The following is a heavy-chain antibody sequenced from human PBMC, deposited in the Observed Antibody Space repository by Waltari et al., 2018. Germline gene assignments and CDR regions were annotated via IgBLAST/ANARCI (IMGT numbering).Heavy chain of an antibody. CDR3: ATYIGASVGTAAFDV. CDR1: GGSITSNRHY. J-gene: IGHJ3*01. V-gene: IGHV4-39*01. CDR2: ISYTGAT. Sequence: QLQLQESGPGLVKPSETLSLTCAVSGGSITSNRHYWGWIRQPPGQGLAWIGTISYTGATYSSPDLKGRVTISRDTSKNQLSLTLGSVTAADTALYYCATYIGASVGTAAFDVWGQGTMVTVSS. D-gene: IGHD5-12*01.